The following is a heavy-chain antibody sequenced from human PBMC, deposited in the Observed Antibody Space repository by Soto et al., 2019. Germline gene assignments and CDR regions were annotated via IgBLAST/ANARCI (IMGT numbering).Heavy chain of an antibody. J-gene: IGHJ6*02. CDR1: GFTFSNFA. V-gene: IGHV3-23*01. D-gene: IGHD2-15*01. CDR2: ISATGDST. CDR3: ATLKAGYCSGGSCDPEYHGMDI. Sequence: PGGSLRLSCGTSGFTFSNFAMNWVRQAPGKGLEWVSSISATGDSTYNADSVKGRFTVSRDNPKRSLYLHMNSLRAEDTAVYYCATLKAGYCSGGSCDPEYHGMDIWGQGTTVTVSS.